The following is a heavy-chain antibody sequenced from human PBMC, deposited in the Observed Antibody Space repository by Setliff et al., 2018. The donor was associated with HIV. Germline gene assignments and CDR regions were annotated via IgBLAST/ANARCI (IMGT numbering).Heavy chain of an antibody. CDR2: ISAYNGDT. Sequence: ASVKVSCKASGYTFTNYGFSWVRQAPGQGLEWMGWISAYNGDTNYAQKFQGRVTMTTDTSTSTAYMELRSLRSDDTAVYYCARRTIDYYYMDVWGKGTTVTVSS. V-gene: IGHV1-18*01. CDR3: ARRTIDYYYMDV. CDR1: GYTFTNYG. J-gene: IGHJ6*03.